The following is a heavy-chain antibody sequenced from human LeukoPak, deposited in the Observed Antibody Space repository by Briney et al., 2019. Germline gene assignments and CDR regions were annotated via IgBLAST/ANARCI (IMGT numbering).Heavy chain of an antibody. CDR2: IYPGDSDT. J-gene: IGHJ4*02. CDR1: GYNFTSYW. V-gene: IGHV5-51*01. Sequence: GESLKISCKGSGYNFTSYWIAWVRQMPGRGLEWMGIIYPGDSDTRYSPYFKGQVIISADKSIRTAYLQWSSLKASDTAIYYCATYSDTFYFDCWGQGTVVTVSS. CDR3: ATYSDTFYFDC. D-gene: IGHD3-16*01.